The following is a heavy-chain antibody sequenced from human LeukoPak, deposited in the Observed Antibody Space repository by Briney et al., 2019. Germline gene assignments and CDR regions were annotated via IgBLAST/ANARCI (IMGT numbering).Heavy chain of an antibody. Sequence: PGGSLRLSCAASGFTFSSYGMHWVRQAPGKGLEWVAIISYDGSNKYYADSVKGRFTISRDNSKNTQYLQMNSLRAEDTAVYYCAKEENSYRYQYDYWGQGTLVTVSS. CDR3: AKEENSYRYQYDY. CDR1: GFTFSSYG. V-gene: IGHV3-30*18. CDR2: ISYDGSNK. J-gene: IGHJ4*02. D-gene: IGHD5-18*01.